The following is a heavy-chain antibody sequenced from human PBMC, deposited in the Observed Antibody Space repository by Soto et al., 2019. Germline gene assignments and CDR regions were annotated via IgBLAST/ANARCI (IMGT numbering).Heavy chain of an antibody. J-gene: IGHJ4*01. V-gene: IGHV3-74*01. D-gene: IGHD2-15*01. CDR2: IDGDGSST. CDR1: GFTFSTYW. Sequence: EVQLVESGGGLVQPGGSLRLSCAVSGFTFSTYWMHWVRQAPGKGLVWVSRIDGDGSSTNYADSVKGRFTVSRDNAKNTLYLQMNSLRAEDTAVSYCATGVWCSGHICPFDYWGHGILAPVSS. CDR3: ATGVWCSGHICPFDY.